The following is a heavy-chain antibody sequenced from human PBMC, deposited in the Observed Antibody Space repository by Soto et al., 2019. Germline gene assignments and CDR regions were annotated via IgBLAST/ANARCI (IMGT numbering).Heavy chain of an antibody. Sequence: SETLSLTCTVSGGSISSYYWSWIRQPPGKGLEWIGYIYYSGSTNYNPSLKSRVTISVDTSKNQFSLKLSSVTAADTAVYYCASVRTTAEYFQHWGQGTLVTVSS. CDR1: GGSISSYY. CDR2: IYYSGST. J-gene: IGHJ1*01. CDR3: ASVRTTAEYFQH. V-gene: IGHV4-59*08.